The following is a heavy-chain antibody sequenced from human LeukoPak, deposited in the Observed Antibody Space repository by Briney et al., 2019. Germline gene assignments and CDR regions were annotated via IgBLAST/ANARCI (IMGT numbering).Heavy chain of an antibody. CDR2: ISSNGGST. V-gene: IGHV3-64*01. CDR3: ARVIGGYSYGPFDY. CDR1: GSTFSSYA. J-gene: IGHJ4*02. Sequence: GGSLRLSCAASGSTFSSYAMHWVRQAPGKGLEYVSAISSNGGSTYYANSVKGRFTISRDNSKNTLYLQMGSLRAEDMAVYYCARVIGGYSYGPFDYWGQGTLVTVSS. D-gene: IGHD5-18*01.